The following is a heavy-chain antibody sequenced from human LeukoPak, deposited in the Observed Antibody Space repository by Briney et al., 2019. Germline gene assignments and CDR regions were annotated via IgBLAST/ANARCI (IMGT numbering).Heavy chain of an antibody. Sequence: SVKVSCKASGGTFSSYAISWVRQAPEQGLEWMGGIIPIFGTANYAQKFQGRVTITADESTSTAYMELSSLRSEDTAVYYCASNSVATIDPPDYWGQGTLVTVSS. J-gene: IGHJ4*02. CDR2: IIPIFGTA. CDR1: GGTFSSYA. D-gene: IGHD5-12*01. V-gene: IGHV1-69*01. CDR3: ASNSVATIDPPDY.